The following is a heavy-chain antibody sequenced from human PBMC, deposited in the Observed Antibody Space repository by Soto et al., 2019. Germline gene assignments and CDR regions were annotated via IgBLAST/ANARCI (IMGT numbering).Heavy chain of an antibody. CDR2: IYYSGST. CDR3: ARRTVNIRTFYSGLKTHCFDY. D-gene: IGHD6-19*01. CDR1: GDSMSSSDYY. Sequence: SETLSLTCAVSGDSMSSSDYYWGWIRQPPGKGLEWIGSIYYSGSTYYNPSLQSRVAISVDTSKNQSSLKLKSVTAADTTIYYCARRTVNIRTFYSGLKTHCFDYWGQGAPVTVSS. V-gene: IGHV4-39*01. J-gene: IGHJ4*02.